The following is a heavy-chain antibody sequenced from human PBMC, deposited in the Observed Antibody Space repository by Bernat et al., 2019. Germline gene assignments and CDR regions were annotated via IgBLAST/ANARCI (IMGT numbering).Heavy chain of an antibody. D-gene: IGHD1-26*01. Sequence: QVQLVESGGGLVKPGGSLRLSCAASGFTFSDYYMSWIRQAPGKGLEWVSYMSSSSSYTNSADSEKGTVTISRDNAKNSLYLQMNSLRAEDKAVYYCARDIGGDVFGSDYWGQGTLVTVSS. J-gene: IGHJ4*02. V-gene: IGHV3-11*05. CDR1: GFTFSDYY. CDR2: MSSSSSYT. CDR3: ARDIGGDVFGSDY.